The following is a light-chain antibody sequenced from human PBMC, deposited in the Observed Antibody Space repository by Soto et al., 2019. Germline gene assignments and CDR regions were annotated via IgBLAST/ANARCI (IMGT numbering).Light chain of an antibody. CDR1: QSLVHSDGNTY. Sequence: IVMTQTPLSSLVTLGQAASISCKSSQSLVHSDGNTYLSWFQQRPGQSPRLLIYKVSDRFSGVPERFSGSGAGTDFTLTISRVEAEDVGVYYCMQATQSLWTFGQGTKVEIK. J-gene: IGKJ1*01. V-gene: IGKV2-24*01. CDR3: MQATQSLWT. CDR2: KVS.